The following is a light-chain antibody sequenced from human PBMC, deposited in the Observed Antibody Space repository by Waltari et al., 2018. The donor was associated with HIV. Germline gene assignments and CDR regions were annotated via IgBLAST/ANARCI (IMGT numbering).Light chain of an antibody. CDR1: QNINNF. Sequence: DIQMTQSPSSLSASVGDRVTITCRASQNINNFLNWYQQKPGKAPKLLIFSASNLQSWVPARFSGSGSGTDFTLTISSLQPEDFATYYCLQTFSVPSFGPGTKMDVK. CDR2: SAS. V-gene: IGKV1-39*01. CDR3: LQTFSVPS. J-gene: IGKJ3*01.